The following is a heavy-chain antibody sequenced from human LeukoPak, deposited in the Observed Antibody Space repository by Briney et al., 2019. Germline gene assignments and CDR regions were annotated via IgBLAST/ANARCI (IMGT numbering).Heavy chain of an antibody. CDR3: ARRGRWQQLDFYYYYYMDV. CDR1: GGSFSGYY. CDR2: INHSGNT. V-gene: IGHV4-34*01. Sequence: NPSETLSLTCAVYGGSFSGYYWNWIRQPPGKGLEWIGEINHSGNTNFNPSLKSRVTMSVDTSKNQFSLKLSSVTAADTAVYYCARRGRWQQLDFYYYYYMDVWGKGTTVTVSS. J-gene: IGHJ6*03. D-gene: IGHD5-24*01.